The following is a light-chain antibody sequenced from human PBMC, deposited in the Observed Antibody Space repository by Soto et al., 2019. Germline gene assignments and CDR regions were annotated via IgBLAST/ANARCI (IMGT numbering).Light chain of an antibody. CDR3: SSYTSGSSYV. CDR1: SSDVGLYDY. V-gene: IGLV2-14*01. J-gene: IGLJ1*01. CDR2: AVS. Sequence: QSVLTQPASVSGSPGQSNTISCTGTSSDVGLYDYVSWYQQHPGKAPQLMIYAVSNRPSGVSNRFSASKSGNTASLFISGLQAEDEDDYYCSSYTSGSSYVFGSGTKVTVL.